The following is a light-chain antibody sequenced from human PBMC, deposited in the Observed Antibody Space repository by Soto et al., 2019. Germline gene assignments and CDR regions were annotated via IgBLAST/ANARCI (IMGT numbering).Light chain of an antibody. CDR1: QSLSSY. CDR3: QRRAGWPPT. Sequence: EIVWTQSPATVSLSPGERATLSCWASQSLSSYLAWYQQKPGQAPRLLIYDASNRANGIPARFTGSGSGTDFSLTISSLEPEDLAVYFLQRRAGWPPTFGGGTKVDIK. CDR2: DAS. V-gene: IGKV3-11*01. J-gene: IGKJ4*01.